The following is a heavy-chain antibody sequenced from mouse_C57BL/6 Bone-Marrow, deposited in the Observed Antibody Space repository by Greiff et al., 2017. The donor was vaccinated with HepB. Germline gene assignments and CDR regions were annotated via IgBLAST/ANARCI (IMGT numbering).Heavy chain of an antibody. V-gene: IGHV1-53*01. CDR2: INPSNGGT. D-gene: IGHD4-1*01. CDR3: ARGSPNLYYFDY. Sequence: QVQLQQSGTELVKPGASVKLSCKASGYTFTSYWMHWVKQRPGQGLEWIGNINPSNGGTNYNEKFKSKATLTVDKSSSTAYMQLSSLTSEDSAVYYCARGSPNLYYFDYWGQGTTLTVSS. CDR1: GYTFTSYW. J-gene: IGHJ2*01.